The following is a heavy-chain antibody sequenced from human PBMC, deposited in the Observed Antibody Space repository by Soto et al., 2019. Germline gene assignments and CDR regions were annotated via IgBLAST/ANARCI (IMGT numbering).Heavy chain of an antibody. J-gene: IGHJ6*02. CDR3: AKKPPSSIQGWDFGMDV. D-gene: IGHD1-26*01. V-gene: IGHV3-53*02. CDR1: GFSVTTNY. CDR2: TFTGGST. Sequence: EVQLVETGGGLIQPGGSLRLSCLASGFSVTTNYIIWVRQPPGKGLEWVSTTFTGGSTHYADSVKGRFSISRDNSKNTVYLQMNNLRVEDTAVYYCAKKPPSSIQGWDFGMDVWGQGTTVSVSS.